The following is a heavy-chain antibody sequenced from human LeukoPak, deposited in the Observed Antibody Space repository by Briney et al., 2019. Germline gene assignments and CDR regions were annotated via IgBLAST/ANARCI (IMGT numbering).Heavy chain of an antibody. Sequence: PSEALSLTCAVYGGSFSGYYWSWIRQPPGKGLEWIGEINHSGSTNYNPSLKSRVTISVDTSKNQFSLKLSSVTAADTAVYYCARLGYSYGLNAHNGADEWGQGTLVTVSS. D-gene: IGHD5-18*01. CDR1: GGSFSGYY. CDR3: ARLGYSYGLNAHNGADE. J-gene: IGHJ4*02. CDR2: INHSGST. V-gene: IGHV4-34*01.